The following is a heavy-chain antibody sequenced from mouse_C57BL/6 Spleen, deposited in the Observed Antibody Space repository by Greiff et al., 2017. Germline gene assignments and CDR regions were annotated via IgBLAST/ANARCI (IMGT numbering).Heavy chain of an antibody. V-gene: IGHV1-64*01. CDR1: GYTFTSYW. CDR3: AGGHYYFDY. Sequence: QVQLQQPGAELVKPGASVKLSCKASGYTFTSYWMHWVKQRPGKGLEWIGMIHPSSGSTNYNEKFKSKATVTVDKSSSTAYMQLSSLTSEDSAVDYCAGGHYYFDYWGQGTTLTVSS. CDR2: IHPSSGST. J-gene: IGHJ2*01.